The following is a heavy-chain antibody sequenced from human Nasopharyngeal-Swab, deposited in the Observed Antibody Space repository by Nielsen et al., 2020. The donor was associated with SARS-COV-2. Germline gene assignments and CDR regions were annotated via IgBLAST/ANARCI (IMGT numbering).Heavy chain of an antibody. V-gene: IGHV3-23*01. CDR1: GFTFSSYA. CDR2: ISGSGGST. J-gene: IGHJ4*02. D-gene: IGHD6-6*01. CDR3: ARVHIAALYFDY. Sequence: GGSLRLSCAASGFTFSSYAMSWVRQAPGKGLEWVSAISGSGGSTYYADSVKGRFTISRGNSKNTLYLQMNSLRAEDTAVYYCARVHIAALYFDYWGQGTLVTVSS.